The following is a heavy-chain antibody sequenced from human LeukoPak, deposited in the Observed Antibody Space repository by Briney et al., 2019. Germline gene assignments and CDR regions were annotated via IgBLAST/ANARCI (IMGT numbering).Heavy chain of an antibody. J-gene: IGHJ5*02. CDR3: ARDLGEGRTLNNWFDP. CDR2: INPNSGGT. CDR1: GYTFTGYY. V-gene: IGHV1-2*02. Sequence: ASVKVSCKASGYTFTGYYMHWVRQAPGQGLEWMGWINPNSGGTNYAQNFQGRVTMTRDTSISTAYMELSRLRSDDTAVYYCARDLGEGRTLNNWFDPWGQGTLVIVSS. D-gene: IGHD2-21*01.